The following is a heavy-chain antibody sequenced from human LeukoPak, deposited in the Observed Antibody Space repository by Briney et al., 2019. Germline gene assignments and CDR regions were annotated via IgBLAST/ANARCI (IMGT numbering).Heavy chain of an antibody. Sequence: GGSLRLSCAASGFTFSSYGMHWVRQAPGKGLEWVAVIWYDGSNKYYADSVKGRFTISRDNSKNTLYLQMNSLRAEDTAVYYCAKAKTTVTTYGAFDIWGQGTMVTVSS. CDR2: IWYDGSNK. J-gene: IGHJ3*02. V-gene: IGHV3-30*02. D-gene: IGHD4-17*01. CDR3: AKAKTTVTTYGAFDI. CDR1: GFTFSSYG.